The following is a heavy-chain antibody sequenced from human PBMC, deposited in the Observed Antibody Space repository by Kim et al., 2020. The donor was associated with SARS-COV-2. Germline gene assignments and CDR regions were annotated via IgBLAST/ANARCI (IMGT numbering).Heavy chain of an antibody. CDR2: ITSSGSNI. CDR3: ARELVEFGSEKYYNSFGLDV. CDR1: GFIFDNYV. D-gene: IGHD3-16*01. Sequence: GGSLRLSCAASGFIFDNYVMTWVRQAPGKGLEWVAYITSSGSNIYYADSLKGRFTISRDNAKNSLYLQMNSLSAQDTAVYYCARELVEFGSEKYYNSFGLDVWGQGTTVLVAS. V-gene: IGHV3-21*06. J-gene: IGHJ6*02.